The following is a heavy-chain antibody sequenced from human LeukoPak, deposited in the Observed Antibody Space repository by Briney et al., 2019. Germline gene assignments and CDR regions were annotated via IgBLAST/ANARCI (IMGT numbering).Heavy chain of an antibody. CDR2: INSDGSST. CDR3: ARESGIAAALDL. CDR1: GFTFSGYA. D-gene: IGHD6-13*01. Sequence: GGSLRLSCAASGFTFSGYALHWVRQAPGKGLVWVSRINSDGSSTSYADSVKGRFTISRDNAKNTLYLQMNSLRAEDTAVYYCARESGIAAALDLWGQGTLVTVSS. J-gene: IGHJ5*02. V-gene: IGHV3-74*01.